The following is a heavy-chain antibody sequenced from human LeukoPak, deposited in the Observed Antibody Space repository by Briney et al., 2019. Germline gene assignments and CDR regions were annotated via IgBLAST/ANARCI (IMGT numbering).Heavy chain of an antibody. Sequence: GGSLGLSCAASGFTFSDYYMNWIRQAPGKGLEWVSYISSSGSTIYYADSVKGRFTISRDNAKNSLYLQMNSLRAEDTAVYYCARDAIAVAGTGIDYWGQGTLVTVSS. CDR3: ARDAIAVAGTGIDY. D-gene: IGHD6-19*01. CDR1: GFTFSDYY. CDR2: ISSSGSTI. V-gene: IGHV3-11*01. J-gene: IGHJ4*02.